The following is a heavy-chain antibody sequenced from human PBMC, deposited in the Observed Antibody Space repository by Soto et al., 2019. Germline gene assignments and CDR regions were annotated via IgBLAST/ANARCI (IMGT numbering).Heavy chain of an antibody. CDR2: MNPNSGNT. V-gene: IGHV1-8*01. Sequence: QVQLVQSGAEVKKPGASVKVSCKDSGYTFTSYDINWVRQATGQGLEWMGWMNPNSGNTGYAQKFQGRVTMTRNTSISTAYMELSSLRSEDTAVYYCARGRATYYDFWSGYERPFDYWGQGTLVTVSS. CDR3: ARGRATYYDFWSGYERPFDY. CDR1: GYTFTSYD. D-gene: IGHD3-3*01. J-gene: IGHJ4*02.